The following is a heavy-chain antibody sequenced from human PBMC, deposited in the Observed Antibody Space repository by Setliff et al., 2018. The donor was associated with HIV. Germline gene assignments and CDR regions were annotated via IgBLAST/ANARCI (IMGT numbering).Heavy chain of an antibody. CDR2: VYHIGTT. CDR3: ARDQAFGERFFDY. J-gene: IGHJ4*02. Sequence: SETLSLTCTVSGGSISNYYWSWIRQPPGRGLEWIGYVYHIGTTNYDASFNSRLTISIDTSRSQFSLRLSSVTAADTAIYYCARDQAFGERFFDYWGQGIPVTVSS. D-gene: IGHD3-10*01. V-gene: IGHV4-59*01. CDR1: GGSISNYY.